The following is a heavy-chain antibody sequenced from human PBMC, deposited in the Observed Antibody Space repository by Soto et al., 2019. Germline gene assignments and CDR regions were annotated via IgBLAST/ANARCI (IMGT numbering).Heavy chain of an antibody. Sequence: GGSLRLSCAASGFTFSSYAMHWVRQAPGKGLEWVAVISYDGSNKYYADSVKGRFTISRDNSKNTLYLQMNSLRAEDTAVYYCAKDFLGGDYVFGYWGQGTLVTVSS. CDR3: AKDFLGGDYVFGY. V-gene: IGHV3-30-3*01. CDR1: GFTFSSYA. D-gene: IGHD4-17*01. CDR2: ISYDGSNK. J-gene: IGHJ4*02.